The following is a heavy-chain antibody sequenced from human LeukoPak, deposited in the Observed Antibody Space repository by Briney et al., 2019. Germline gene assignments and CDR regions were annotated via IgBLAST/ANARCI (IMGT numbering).Heavy chain of an antibody. CDR1: GGSISSGGYY. CDR3: ASPDARRMVAALYS. J-gene: IGHJ4*02. Sequence: PETLSPTCAVAGGSISSGGYYWTWIRQPPGNGLEWIGQINHSGTTKYNPSLQRRLTLTVDMSKKQFSLKLHSAAAADTAVYYCASPDARRMVAALYSWGQGTVVIVSA. CDR2: INHSGTT. D-gene: IGHD2-15*01. V-gene: IGHV4-61*08.